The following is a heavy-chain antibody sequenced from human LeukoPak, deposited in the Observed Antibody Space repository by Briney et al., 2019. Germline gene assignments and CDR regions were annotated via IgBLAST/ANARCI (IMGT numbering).Heavy chain of an antibody. CDR1: GVSISGGTYY. D-gene: IGHD1-26*01. Sequence: SETLSLTCSVSGVSISGGTYYWGWIRPPPGKGLEWIGSIYYTGSTYDNPSLKSRVTISVDTSKNQFSLKLSSVTAADTAVYYCARRGGSGRAFDYWGQGTLVTVSS. CDR2: IYYTGST. V-gene: IGHV4-39*01. J-gene: IGHJ4*02. CDR3: ARRGGSGRAFDY.